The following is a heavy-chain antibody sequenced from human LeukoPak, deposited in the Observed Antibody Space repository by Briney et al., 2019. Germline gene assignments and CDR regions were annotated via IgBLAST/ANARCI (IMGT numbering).Heavy chain of an antibody. J-gene: IGHJ6*02. Sequence: PSETLSLTCAVYGGSFSGYYWSWIRQPPGKGLEWIGEINHSGSTNYNPSLKSRVTISVDTSKNQFSLKLSFVTAADTAVYYCARGVAAAGTWHYYYYGMDVWGQGTTVTVSS. CDR1: GGSFSGYY. CDR3: ARGVAAAGTWHYYYYGMDV. D-gene: IGHD6-13*01. CDR2: INHSGST. V-gene: IGHV4-34*01.